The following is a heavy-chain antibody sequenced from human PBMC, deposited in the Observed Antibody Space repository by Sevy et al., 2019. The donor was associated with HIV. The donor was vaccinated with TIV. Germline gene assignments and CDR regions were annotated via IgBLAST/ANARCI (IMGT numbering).Heavy chain of an antibody. CDR2: IYYSGST. D-gene: IGHD1-20*01. J-gene: IGHJ4*02. Sequence: SETLSLTCSVSGGSMNLYYSSWIRQPPGKGLEWIGFIYYSGSTNYNPSLKSRVTISVDTSENQFSLKLSSVTAADTAVYYCARVGFNWNDVDYWGQGTLVTVSS. V-gene: IGHV4-59*01. CDR3: ARVGFNWNDVDY. CDR1: GGSMNLYY.